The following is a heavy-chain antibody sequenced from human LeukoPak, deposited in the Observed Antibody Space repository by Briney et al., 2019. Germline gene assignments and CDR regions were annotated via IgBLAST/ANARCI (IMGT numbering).Heavy chain of an antibody. CDR1: GGSISSYY. D-gene: IGHD6-19*01. CDR3: ARHPKYSSGWYYFDY. V-gene: IGHV4-59*08. J-gene: IGHJ4*02. Sequence: SETLSLTCTVSGGSISSYYWSWIRQPPGKGLEWIGYIYYSGSTNYNPSLKSRVTISVDTSKNQFSLKLSSVTAADTAVYYCARHPKYSSGWYYFDYWGQGTLVTVSS. CDR2: IYYSGST.